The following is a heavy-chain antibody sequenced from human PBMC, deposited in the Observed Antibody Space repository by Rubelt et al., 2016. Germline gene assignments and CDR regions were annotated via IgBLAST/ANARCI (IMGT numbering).Heavy chain of an antibody. J-gene: IGHJ4*02. CDR1: RYTLNTYY. CDR2: IGPRGGVT. D-gene: IGHD6-6*01. Sequence: QGQLVQSGAEVRKPGASLKVSCKASRYTLNTYYIHWVRQAPGQGLEWIGRIGPRGGVTVSEQKFQGRVTMTRDTSTSTVYMELSRLRSDDTAVYYCARVRQLSDYWGQGTLVTVSS. CDR3: ARVRQLSDY. V-gene: IGHV1-2*06.